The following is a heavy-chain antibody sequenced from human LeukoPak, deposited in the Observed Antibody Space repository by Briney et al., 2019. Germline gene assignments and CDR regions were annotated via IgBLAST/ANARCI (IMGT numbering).Heavy chain of an antibody. CDR1: GGSISSYY. CDR3: AREVARHWDYWFDP. V-gene: IGHV4-4*07. J-gene: IGHJ5*02. D-gene: IGHD6-6*01. Sequence: SETLSLTCTVSGGSISSYYWSWIRQPAGKGLEWIGRIYTSGSTNYNPSLKSRVTMSVDTSKNQFSLKLSSVTDAGTAVYYCAREVARHWDYWFDPWGQGTLVTVSS. CDR2: IYTSGST.